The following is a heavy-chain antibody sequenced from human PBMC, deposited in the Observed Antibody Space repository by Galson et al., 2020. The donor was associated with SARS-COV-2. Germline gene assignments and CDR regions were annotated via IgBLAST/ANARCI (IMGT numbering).Heavy chain of an antibody. D-gene: IGHD3-9*01. CDR1: GFTFSNFG. J-gene: IGHJ4*02. Sequence: GGSLRLSCATSGFTFSNFGMHWVRQTPGKGLEWVAVMWYAGDNRYYADSVKGRFTISRDNSKNTLYLQMNSLRAEDTAVYYCARGGTGRYFDPFDYWGQGTLVTVSS. V-gene: IGHV3-33*01. CDR3: ARGGTGRYFDPFDY. CDR2: MWYAGDNR.